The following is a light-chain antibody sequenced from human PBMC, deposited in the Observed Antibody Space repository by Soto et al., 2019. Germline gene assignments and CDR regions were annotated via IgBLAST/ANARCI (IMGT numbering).Light chain of an antibody. J-gene: IGLJ2*01. V-gene: IGLV1-44*01. CDR3: AAWDDSLNGVI. Sequence: QSALTQPASVAGTRGQRVTISCSGSSSNIGSNSVNWYQQLPGTAPKLLMYSSNQRPSGVPDRFSGSKSGTSASLAISGLLSEDDADYYCAAWDDSLNGVIFGGGTKVTVL. CDR2: SSN. CDR1: SSNIGSNS.